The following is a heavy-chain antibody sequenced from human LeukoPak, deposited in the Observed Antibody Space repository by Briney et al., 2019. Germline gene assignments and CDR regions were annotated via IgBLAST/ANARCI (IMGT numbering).Heavy chain of an antibody. V-gene: IGHV4-39*07. J-gene: IGHJ4*02. CDR2: IYYSGST. CDR1: GGSISSSSYY. Sequence: SETLSLTCTVSGGSISSSSYYGGWIRQPPGKGLEWIGSIYYSGSTYYNPSLKSRVTISVDTSKNQFSLKLSSVTAADTAVYYCAREIVVVPAALDYWGQGTLVTVSS. CDR3: AREIVVVPAALDY. D-gene: IGHD2-2*01.